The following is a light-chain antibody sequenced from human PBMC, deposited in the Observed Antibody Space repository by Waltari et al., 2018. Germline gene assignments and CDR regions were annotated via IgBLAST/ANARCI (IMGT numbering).Light chain of an antibody. J-gene: IGLJ3*02. CDR3: AAWDSSLSAWV. CDR2: RNS. V-gene: IGLV1-47*01. CDR1: SSNLGSNP. Sequence: QSVLTQPPSASGTPGQRVTISCYGSSSNLGSNPVYWYQHLPATAPNVLIYRNSQRPSGVPGRFSGSQSGTSASLAMSGLRSEDEADYYCAAWDSSLSAWVFGGGTKLTVL.